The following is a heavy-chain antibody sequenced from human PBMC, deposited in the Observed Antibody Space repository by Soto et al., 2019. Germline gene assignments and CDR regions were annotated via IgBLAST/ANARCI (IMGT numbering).Heavy chain of an antibody. J-gene: IGHJ4*02. V-gene: IGHV3-30*18. D-gene: IGHD3-22*01. CDR3: AKGEDYYDSSGYFDY. Sequence: PEGSLRLSCAASGFTLNSYGMHSVRQAPGKGLEWVAVISYDGSNKYYADSVKGRFTISRDNSKNSLYLQMNSLRAEDTAVYYCAKGEDYYDSSGYFDYWGQGT. CDR1: GFTLNSYG. CDR2: ISYDGSNK.